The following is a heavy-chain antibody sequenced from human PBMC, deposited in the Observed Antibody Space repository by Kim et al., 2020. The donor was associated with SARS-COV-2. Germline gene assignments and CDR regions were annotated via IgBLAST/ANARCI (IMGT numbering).Heavy chain of an antibody. CDR2: GT. CDR3: ARLGVWAFDY. Sequence: GTNYAQQWQVRVTKTRDTTISTAYMELSRLRSDDTAVYYCARLGVWAFDYWGQGTLVTVSS. D-gene: IGHD3-16*01. J-gene: IGHJ4*02. V-gene: IGHV1-2*02.